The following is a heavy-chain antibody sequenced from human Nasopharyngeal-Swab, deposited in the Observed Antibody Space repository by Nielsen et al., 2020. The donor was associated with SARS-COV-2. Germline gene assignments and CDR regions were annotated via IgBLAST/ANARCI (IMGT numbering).Heavy chain of an antibody. J-gene: IGHJ4*02. Sequence: TLSLTCNVSGFSIISNHYWGWIRQSPGKRLEWIATINHRGNTYYNPSLESRVTISADTSKDHFFLRVTSVTAADTAVYYCVRLYYDLLTGYFSVGGNFDYWGPGTLVTVSS. CDR1: GFSIISNHY. CDR2: INHRGNT. D-gene: IGHD3-9*01. CDR3: VRLYYDLLTGYFSVGGNFDY. V-gene: IGHV4-38-2*02.